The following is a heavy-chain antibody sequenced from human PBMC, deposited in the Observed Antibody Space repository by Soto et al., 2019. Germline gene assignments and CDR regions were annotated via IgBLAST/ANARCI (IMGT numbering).Heavy chain of an antibody. V-gene: IGHV4-39*01. CDR3: ARRRTTGATGGFDY. D-gene: IGHD4-17*01. CDR2: IYYSGST. Sequence: LGNLSLTCTVSCGSLSSSSYYWGWVRQPSGKGLEWIGSIYYSGSTYCNPSLKSRVTISVDTSKNQFSLRLSSVTAADTAVYYCARRRTTGATGGFDYWGQGTLVTVSS. CDR1: CGSLSSSSYY. J-gene: IGHJ4*02.